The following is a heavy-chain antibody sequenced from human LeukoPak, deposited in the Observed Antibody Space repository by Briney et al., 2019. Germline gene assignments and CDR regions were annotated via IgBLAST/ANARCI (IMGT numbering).Heavy chain of an antibody. CDR1: GGSISSHN. CDR3: ARRGVEMSAVRPDNWLDP. CDR2: ISYSGST. J-gene: IGHJ5*02. V-gene: IGHV4-59*08. D-gene: IGHD5-24*01. Sequence: PSETLSLTCSVSGGSISSHNYNWIRQSPEKGLEWIGRISYSGSTNYNPSLQSRVTISIDTSKNQFSLRLTSVTAADTAVYYCARRGVEMSAVRPDNWLDPWGQGTLVTVSS.